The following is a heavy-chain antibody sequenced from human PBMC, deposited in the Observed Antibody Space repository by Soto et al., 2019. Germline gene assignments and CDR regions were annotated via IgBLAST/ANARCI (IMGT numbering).Heavy chain of an antibody. CDR2: IYYSGST. CDR3: ARDLQYSRLFYGMDV. J-gene: IGHJ6*02. V-gene: IGHV4-31*03. CDR1: GGSISSGGYY. Sequence: QVQLQESGPGLVKPSQTLSLTCTVSGGSISSGGYYWSWIRQHPGKGLEWIGYIYYSGSTYYNPSLKSRVTLSGAMSRNQFSLKLSSVTAADTAVYYCARDLQYSRLFYGMDVWGQGTTVTVSS. D-gene: IGHD6-13*01.